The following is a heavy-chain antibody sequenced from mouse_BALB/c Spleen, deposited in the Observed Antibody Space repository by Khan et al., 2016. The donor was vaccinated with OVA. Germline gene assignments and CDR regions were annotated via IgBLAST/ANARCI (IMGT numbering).Heavy chain of an antibody. CDR1: GFTFTNYG. CDR3: ARVGYNGSMDF. D-gene: IGHD2-14*01. J-gene: IGHJ4*01. CDR2: INTYTGEP. Sequence: QIQLVQSGPELKKPGETLQISCKASGFTFTNYGMNWVRQAPGKGLKWMGWINTYTGEPTFTDDFKGRFAFSLETSASTPYLQINSLKNEDTATYVYARVGYNGSMDFWGQGTSVTVSS. V-gene: IGHV9-3-1*01.